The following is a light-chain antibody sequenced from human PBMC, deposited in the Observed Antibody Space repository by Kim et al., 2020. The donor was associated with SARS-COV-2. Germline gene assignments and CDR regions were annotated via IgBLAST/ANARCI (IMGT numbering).Light chain of an antibody. CDR2: VGTGGIVG. Sequence: CTPSSGYSNYKVDWYQQRPGKGPRFVMRVGTGGIVGSKGDGIPDRFSVLGSGLNRYLTIKNIQEEDESDYHCGADHGSGSNFVYVFGTGTKVTVL. CDR1: SGYSNYK. CDR3: GADHGSGSNFVYV. V-gene: IGLV9-49*01. J-gene: IGLJ1*01.